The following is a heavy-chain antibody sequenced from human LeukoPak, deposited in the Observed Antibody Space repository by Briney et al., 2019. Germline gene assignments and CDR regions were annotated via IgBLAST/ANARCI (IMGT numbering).Heavy chain of an antibody. CDR1: GGSISSYY. Sequence: SETLSLTCTVSGGSISSYYWSWIRQPAGKGLEWIGRIYTSGSTNYNPSLKSRVTISVDTSKNQFSLKLSSVTAADTAVYFCARHRGSCSTTSCSSGFDYWGQGTLVTVSS. CDR3: ARHRGSCSTTSCSSGFDY. D-gene: IGHD2-2*01. V-gene: IGHV4-4*07. J-gene: IGHJ4*02. CDR2: IYTSGST.